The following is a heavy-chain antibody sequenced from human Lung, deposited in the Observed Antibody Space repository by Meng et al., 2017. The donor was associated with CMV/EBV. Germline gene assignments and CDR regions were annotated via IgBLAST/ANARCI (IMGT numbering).Heavy chain of an antibody. Sequence: GGSLRLXCAASGFTVSSTYMNWVRQAPGKGLEWVSVIYSGGITYYADSVKGRFTISRDNSKNTLYLQMNSLRAEDTAVYYCARDPRGDSSSYVFGTGYFDLWXRGTXVTVSS. CDR2: IYSGGIT. J-gene: IGHJ2*01. D-gene: IGHD3-22*01. CDR3: ARDPRGDSSSYVFGTGYFDL. CDR1: GFTVSSTY. V-gene: IGHV3-53*01.